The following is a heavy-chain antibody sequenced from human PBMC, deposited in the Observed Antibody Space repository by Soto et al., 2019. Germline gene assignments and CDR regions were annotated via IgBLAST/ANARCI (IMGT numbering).Heavy chain of an antibody. V-gene: IGHV4-34*01. CDR3: ARGKTDSSGYLTRFDP. D-gene: IGHD3-22*01. J-gene: IGHJ5*02. Sequence: SETLSLTCAVYGGSFSGYYWSWIRQPPGKGLEWIGEINHSGSTNYNPSLKSRVTISVDTSKNQFSLKLSSVTAADTAVYYCARGKTDSSGYLTRFDPWGQGTLVTVSS. CDR1: GGSFSGYY. CDR2: INHSGST.